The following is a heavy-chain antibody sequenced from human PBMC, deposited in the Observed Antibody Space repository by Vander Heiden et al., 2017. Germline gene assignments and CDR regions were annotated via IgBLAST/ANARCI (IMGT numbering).Heavy chain of an antibody. CDR1: GFTFSSYS. J-gene: IGHJ3*02. CDR2: ISSSSSTI. V-gene: IGHV3-48*02. CDR3: ARDTAVGGIPKYAFDI. Sequence: EVQLVESGGGLVQPGGSLSLSCAASGFTFSSYSMNWVRQAPGKGLEWVSYISSSSSTIYYADSVKGRFTISRDNAKNSLYLQMNSLRDEDTAVYYCARDTAVGGIPKYAFDIWGQGTMVTVSS. D-gene: IGHD3-16*01.